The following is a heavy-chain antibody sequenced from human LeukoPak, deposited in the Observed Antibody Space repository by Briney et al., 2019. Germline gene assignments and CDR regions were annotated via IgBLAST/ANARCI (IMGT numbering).Heavy chain of an antibody. CDR3: ARGRPKLYYHYGMDV. CDR1: GGSFSGYY. D-gene: IGHD1-7*01. J-gene: IGHJ6*02. CDR2: INHSGST. Sequence: SETLSLTCAVYGGSFSGYYWSWIRQPPGKGLEWIGEINHSGSTNYNPSLKSRVTISVDTSKNQFSLKLSSVTAADTAVYYCARGRPKLYYHYGMDVWGQGTTVTVSS. V-gene: IGHV4-34*01.